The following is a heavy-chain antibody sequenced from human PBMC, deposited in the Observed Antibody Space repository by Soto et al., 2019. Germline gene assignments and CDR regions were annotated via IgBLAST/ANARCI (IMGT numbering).Heavy chain of an antibody. CDR3: ARVFSSGSGWMYYFDF. CDR1: SGSISSGNW. D-gene: IGHD6-25*01. Sequence: QVQLQESGPGLVESSGTLSLTCEVSSGSISSGNWWSWVRQPPGKGLEWIGEIYYTGATNYNQSLKSRGTMTIDKSKDQFSLNLRSATAADTAVYYCARVFSSGSGWMYYFDFWGQGILVSVSS. J-gene: IGHJ4*02. CDR2: IYYTGAT. V-gene: IGHV4-4*02.